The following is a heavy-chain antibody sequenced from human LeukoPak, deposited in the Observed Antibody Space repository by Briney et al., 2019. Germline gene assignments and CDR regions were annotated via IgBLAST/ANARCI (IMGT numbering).Heavy chain of an antibody. V-gene: IGHV3-13*01. J-gene: IGHJ4*02. CDR2: IGIGGDT. Sequence: PGRSLRLSCAASGFTFSSYDMHWVRQATGKGLEWVSAIGIGGDTYYPGSVKGRFTISGENAKNSLYLQMNSLRAGDTAVYYCARGGIPVTGIDEVDYWGQGTLVTVSS. CDR3: ARGGIPVTGIDEVDY. D-gene: IGHD2-21*02. CDR1: GFTFSSYD.